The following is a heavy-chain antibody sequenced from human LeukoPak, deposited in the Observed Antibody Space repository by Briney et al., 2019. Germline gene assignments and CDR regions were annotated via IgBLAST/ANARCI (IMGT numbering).Heavy chain of an antibody. D-gene: IGHD3-3*02. CDR1: GGSISSYY. V-gene: IGHV4-59*08. CDR3: ARLRRSRLAEFDY. Sequence: SETLSLTCTVSGGSISSYYWSWIRQPPGKGLEWIGYIYYSGSTYYNPSLKSRVTISVDTSKNQFSLKLSSLTAADTAVYYCARLRRSRLAEFDYWGQGTLVTVSS. J-gene: IGHJ4*02. CDR2: IYYSGST.